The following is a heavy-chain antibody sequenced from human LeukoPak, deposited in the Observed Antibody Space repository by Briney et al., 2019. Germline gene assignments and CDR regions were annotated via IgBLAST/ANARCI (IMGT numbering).Heavy chain of an antibody. CDR1: GGSISSYY. Sequence: SETLSLTCTVSGGSISSYYWSWIRQPPGKGLEWIGYIYYSGSTNYNPSLKSRVTISVDTSKNQFSLKLGSVTAADTAVYYCARSYGSSWYSLAFDYWGQGTLVTVSS. CDR2: IYYSGST. V-gene: IGHV4-59*01. CDR3: ARSYGSSWYSLAFDY. J-gene: IGHJ4*02. D-gene: IGHD6-13*01.